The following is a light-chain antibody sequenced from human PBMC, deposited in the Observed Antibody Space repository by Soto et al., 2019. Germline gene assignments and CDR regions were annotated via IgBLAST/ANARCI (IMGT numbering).Light chain of an antibody. CDR3: SSYTTSNTRQIV. J-gene: IGLJ1*01. CDR2: DVS. V-gene: IGLV2-14*01. CDR1: SSDVGGYNY. Sequence: QSVLIQPASVSGSPGQSITISCTGTSSDVGGYNYVSWYQQHPGKAPKFMIYDVSNRPSGVSNRFSGSKSGNTASLTISGLQAEDEADYYCSSYTTSNTRQIVFGTGTKVTVL.